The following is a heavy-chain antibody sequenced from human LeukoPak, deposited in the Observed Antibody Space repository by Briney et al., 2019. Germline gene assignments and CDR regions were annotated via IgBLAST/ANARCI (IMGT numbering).Heavy chain of an antibody. CDR3: ATGGNSGSYFED. Sequence: SETLSLTCTVSGDSITNYYWSWVRQPAGKGLEWIGRLYTRVRTDYNPSLMSRVTVSGDTSKNQFSRELSSVTAGATAVYYCATGGNSGSYFEDWGQGVLVTVSS. V-gene: IGHV4-4*07. CDR1: GDSITNYY. D-gene: IGHD1-26*01. CDR2: LYTRVRT. J-gene: IGHJ4*02.